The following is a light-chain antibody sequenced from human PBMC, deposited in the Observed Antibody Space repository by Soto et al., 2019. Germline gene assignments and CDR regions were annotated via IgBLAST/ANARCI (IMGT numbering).Light chain of an antibody. V-gene: IGKV3D-15*01. Sequence: EIVMTHSPATLSVSPGERATLSCRASQSFSSNLAWYQQKPGQAPRLLIYGASTRATGIPDRFSGSGSGTEFTLTISSLQYEDFAVYYCQQYNNWPPITFGQGTRLEIK. CDR3: QQYNNWPPIT. CDR1: QSFSSN. J-gene: IGKJ5*01. CDR2: GAS.